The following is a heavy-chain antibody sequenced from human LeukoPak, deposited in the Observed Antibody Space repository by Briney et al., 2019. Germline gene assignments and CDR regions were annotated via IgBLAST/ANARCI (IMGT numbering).Heavy chain of an antibody. J-gene: IGHJ4*02. D-gene: IGHD3-9*01. CDR2: FDPEDGEDGET. CDR3: AMTDRYAGRPFDY. Sequence: GASVKVSCKVSGSSLIEVAMHWVRQAPGKGREWVGSFDPEDGEDGETHYAQKFQGRVTMTEDASTDTAYMELTSLSSEDTALYYCAMTDRYAGRPFDYWGQGTLVTVSP. V-gene: IGHV1-24*01. CDR1: GSSLIEVA.